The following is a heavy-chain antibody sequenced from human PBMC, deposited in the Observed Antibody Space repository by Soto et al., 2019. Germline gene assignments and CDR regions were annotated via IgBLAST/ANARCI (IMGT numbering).Heavy chain of an antibody. J-gene: IGHJ6*02. D-gene: IGHD3-10*01. V-gene: IGHV3-30-3*01. CDR1: GFTFSSYV. Sequence: GGSLRLSCAASGFTFSSYVMHWCRQAPGKGLEWVAVISYDGSNKYYADSVKGRFTISRDNSKNTLYLQMNSLRTEDTAVYYCARDRGVHYYFYDMDVWGQGTTVTVSS. CDR3: ARDRGVHYYFYDMDV. CDR2: ISYDGSNK.